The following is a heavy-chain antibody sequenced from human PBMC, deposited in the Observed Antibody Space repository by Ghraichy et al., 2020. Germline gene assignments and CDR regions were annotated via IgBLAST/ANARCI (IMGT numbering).Heavy chain of an antibody. V-gene: IGHV4-39*01. J-gene: IGHJ4*02. CDR2: MYYSGRT. Sequence: SETLSLTCSVSGGSISRSSYYWGWIRQPPGKGLEWIGNMYYSGRTYYNPSLESRVTISADTSKNQFSLNLSSVTAADTAVYYCARLGYFDSRGRTGYYFDDWGQGTLVTVPS. CDR1: GGSISRSSYY. CDR3: ARLGYFDSRGRTGYYFDD. D-gene: IGHD3-22*01.